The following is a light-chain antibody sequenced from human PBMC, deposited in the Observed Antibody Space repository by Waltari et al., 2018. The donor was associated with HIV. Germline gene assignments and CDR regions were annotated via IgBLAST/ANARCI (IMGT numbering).Light chain of an antibody. CDR1: SSDIGHFDY. V-gene: IGLV2-11*01. CDR2: EVT. CDR3: CSYAGAYTYV. Sequence: QSALTQPRSVSGSPGQSVTISRTGTSSDIGHFDYVSWYQQFPGKAPKVIIYEVTQRPSGVPDRFTGSKSGITASLTISGLQGEDEADYYCCSYAGAYTYVFGTGTKVTVL. J-gene: IGLJ1*01.